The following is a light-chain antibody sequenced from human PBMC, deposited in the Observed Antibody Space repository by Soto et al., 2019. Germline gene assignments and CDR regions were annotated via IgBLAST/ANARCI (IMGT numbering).Light chain of an antibody. CDR3: QQYDSSPRT. Sequence: EIVLTHAPGTLSLSPGERATLSCRASHSVSSSYLAWYQQKPGQAPSLLIYGASNRATGIPDRFSSSGSGTDFTLTISRLEPEDFAVYYCQQYDSSPRTFGQGTKVDIK. J-gene: IGKJ1*01. V-gene: IGKV3-20*01. CDR1: HSVSSSY. CDR2: GAS.